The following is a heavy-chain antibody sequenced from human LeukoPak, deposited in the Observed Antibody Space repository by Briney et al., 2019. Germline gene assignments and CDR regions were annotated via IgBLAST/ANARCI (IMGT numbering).Heavy chain of an antibody. J-gene: IGHJ4*02. CDR3: AKETKVGENLYYFDY. V-gene: IGHV3-9*01. D-gene: IGHD1-26*01. Sequence: PGRSLRLSCVASGFKFNDYAMHWVRQAPGKGLEWVSGLSWHSGSIGYADSVKGRFIISRDNAKNSLYLEMNSLRPEDSALYYCAKETKVGENLYYFDYWGRETLVTVSS. CDR1: GFKFNDYA. CDR2: LSWHSGSI.